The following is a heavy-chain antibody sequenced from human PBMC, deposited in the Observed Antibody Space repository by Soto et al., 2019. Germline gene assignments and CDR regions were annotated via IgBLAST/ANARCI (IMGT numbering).Heavy chain of an antibody. J-gene: IGHJ5*02. Sequence: EVQVVESGGGLVQPGGSLRLSCAASGFTFSNCWMSWVRQAPGKGLEWVDNIKEDGSETYSVDSVKGRFTISRDNAKNSLYLQMNSLRAEDTAVYYCGRGASHKSESWGQGTLVIVSS. CDR1: GFTFSNCW. V-gene: IGHV3-7*04. CDR2: IKEDGSET. CDR3: GRGASHKSES.